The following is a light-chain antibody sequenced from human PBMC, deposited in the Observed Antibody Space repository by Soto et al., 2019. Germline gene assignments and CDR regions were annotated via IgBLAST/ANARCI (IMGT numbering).Light chain of an antibody. J-gene: IGKJ4*01. CDR3: QQFNAYPLT. V-gene: IGKV1-9*01. Sequence: TQSPATLSVSPGERATLSCRASQGISDYLAWYQQKPGKAPKLLIYGASTLQSGVPSRFSGSASGTEFTLTISSLQPEDFATYFCQQFNAYPLTFGGGTKLEIK. CDR1: QGISDY. CDR2: GAS.